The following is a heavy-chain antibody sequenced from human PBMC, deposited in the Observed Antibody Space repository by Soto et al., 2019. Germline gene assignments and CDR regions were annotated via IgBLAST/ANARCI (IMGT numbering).Heavy chain of an antibody. CDR2: INHSGST. Sequence: SETLSLTCAVYGESFSGYYWSWIRQPPGKGLEWIGEINHSGSTNYNPSLKSRVTISVDTSKNQFSLKLTSVTAADTAVYYCARSRGSTRSFDYWGQGTLVTVSS. CDR1: GESFSGYY. J-gene: IGHJ4*02. V-gene: IGHV4-34*01. D-gene: IGHD2-15*01. CDR3: ARSRGSTRSFDY.